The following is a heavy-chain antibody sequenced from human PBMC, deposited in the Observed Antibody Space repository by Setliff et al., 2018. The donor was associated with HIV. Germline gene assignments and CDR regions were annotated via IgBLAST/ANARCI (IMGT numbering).Heavy chain of an antibody. D-gene: IGHD3-3*01. V-gene: IGHV1-24*01. CDR3: ARVTNYYYNFWSGYFSEWFDP. J-gene: IGHJ5*02. CDR2: FDPEDGET. Sequence: ASVKVSCKVSGFTLREVSMHWVRQAPGKGLEWMGYFDPEDGETVYAQKFQGRVTMTEDTSTNTAYMELSSLRSEDTAVYYCARVTNYYYNFWSGYFSEWFDPWGQGTLVTVSS. CDR1: GFTLREVS.